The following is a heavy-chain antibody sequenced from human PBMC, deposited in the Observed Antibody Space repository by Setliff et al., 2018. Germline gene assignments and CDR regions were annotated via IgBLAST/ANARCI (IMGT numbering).Heavy chain of an antibody. V-gene: IGHV1-18*01. J-gene: IGHJ4*02. CDR1: GYTLSNSI. CDR2: ISAYNGKT. CDR3: LRLVRYCTKIACQATSGDEV. D-gene: IGHD2-8*01. Sequence: WASVKVSCKASGYTLSNSILSWVRQAPGQGLEWVGWISAYNGKTYFAQKFQDRITLTTDTSTNTGYLELRGLRSDDTAVYYCLRLVRYCTKIACQATSGDEVWGLGTLVTV.